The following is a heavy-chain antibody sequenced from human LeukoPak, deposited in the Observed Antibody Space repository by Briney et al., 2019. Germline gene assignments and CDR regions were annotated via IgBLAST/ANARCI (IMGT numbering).Heavy chain of an antibody. CDR3: ARDRDSSGWYSGY. J-gene: IGHJ4*02. CDR2: IYYSGST. Sequence: SETLSLTCTVSGGSISSYYWSWIRQPPGKGLEWIGYIYYSGSTNYNPSLKSRVTISVDTSKNQFSLKLSSVTAADTAVYYCARDRDSSGWYSGYWGQGTLVTVSS. D-gene: IGHD6-19*01. CDR1: GGSISSYY. V-gene: IGHV4-59*12.